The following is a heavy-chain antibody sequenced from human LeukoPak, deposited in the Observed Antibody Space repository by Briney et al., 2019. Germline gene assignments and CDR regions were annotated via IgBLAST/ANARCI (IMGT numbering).Heavy chain of an antibody. CDR1: GFTFSDYY. Sequence: KPGGSLRLSCAASGFTFSDYYMSWIRQAPGKGLEWVSYISSSGSTIYYADSVKGRFTISRDNAKNSLYLQMNSLRAEDTAVYYCARGARNYDFWSGYKPGDAFDIWGQGTMVTVSS. CDR3: ARGARNYDFWSGYKPGDAFDI. V-gene: IGHV3-11*01. D-gene: IGHD3-3*01. J-gene: IGHJ3*02. CDR2: ISSSGSTI.